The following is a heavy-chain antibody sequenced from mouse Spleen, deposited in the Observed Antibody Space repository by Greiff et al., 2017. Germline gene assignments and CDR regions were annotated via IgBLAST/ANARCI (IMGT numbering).Heavy chain of an antibody. CDR2: IDPSDSYT. V-gene: IGHV1-50*01. Sequence: QVQLQQPGAELVKPGASVKLSCKASGYTFTSYWMQWVKQRPGQGLEWIGEIDPSDSYTNYNQKFKGKATLTVDTSSSTAYMQLSSLTSEDSAVYYCARGGGYYYGSSYFDYWGQGTTLTVSS. D-gene: IGHD1-1*01. CDR1: GYTFTSYW. CDR3: ARGGGYYYGSSYFDY. J-gene: IGHJ2*01.